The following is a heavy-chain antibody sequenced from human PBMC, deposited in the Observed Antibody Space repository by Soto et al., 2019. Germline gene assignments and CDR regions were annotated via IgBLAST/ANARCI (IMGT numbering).Heavy chain of an antibody. CDR3: AKDLNYDFWSGYNYYALEN. CDR1: GYTFNTYG. J-gene: IGHJ6*02. V-gene: IGHV1-18*01. Sequence: GASVKVSCKASGYTFNTYGISWVRQAPGQGLEWMGWISAYNGHTDYAQKFQGRVTMTTDTPTNTISMELRGLRSDDTAVYYCAKDLNYDFWSGYNYYALENWGQGTTVTVSS. CDR2: ISAYNGHT. D-gene: IGHD3-3*01.